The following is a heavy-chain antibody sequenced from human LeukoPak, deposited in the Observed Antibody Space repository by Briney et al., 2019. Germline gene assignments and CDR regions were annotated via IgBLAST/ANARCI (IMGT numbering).Heavy chain of an antibody. V-gene: IGHV3-48*03. J-gene: IGHJ6*02. D-gene: IGHD4-23*01. CDR2: ISSSASTI. CDR1: GFTFSNYE. Sequence: GGSLRLSCQASGFTFSNYEMNWVRQAPGKGLEWVSYISSSASTIYYADSVKGRFTISRDSAKKSVYLQMNSLRAEDTAIYYCARDPVGYYYAMDVWGQGTTVTVSS. CDR3: ARDPVGYYYAMDV.